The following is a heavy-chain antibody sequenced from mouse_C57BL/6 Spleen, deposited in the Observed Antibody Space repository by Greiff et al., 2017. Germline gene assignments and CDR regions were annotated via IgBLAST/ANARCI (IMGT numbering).Heavy chain of an antibody. CDR1: GYAFSSYW. D-gene: IGHD1-1*02. CDR3: ARRVAYYFDY. V-gene: IGHV1-80*01. J-gene: IGHJ2*01. CDR2: IYPGDGDT. Sequence: QVQLKESGAELVKPGASVKISCKASGYAFSSYWMNWVKQRPGKGLEWIGQIYPGDGDTNYNGKFKGKATLTADKSSSTAYMQLSSLTSEDSAVYFCARRVAYYFDYWGQGTTLTVSS.